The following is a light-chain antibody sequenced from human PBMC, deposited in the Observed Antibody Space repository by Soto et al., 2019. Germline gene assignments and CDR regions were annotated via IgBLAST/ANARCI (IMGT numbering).Light chain of an antibody. CDR2: WAS. CDR1: QSVLYSSNNKNY. CDR3: QQYYSTVH. J-gene: IGKJ2*01. Sequence: DIVMTQSPDSLAVSLGERATINCKSSQSVLYSSNNKNYLAWYQQKPGQPPKLLIYWASTRESGVPDRFSGSGSGTDFTLPISSLQAEDVAVYYCQQYYSTVHFGQGTKLEIK. V-gene: IGKV4-1*01.